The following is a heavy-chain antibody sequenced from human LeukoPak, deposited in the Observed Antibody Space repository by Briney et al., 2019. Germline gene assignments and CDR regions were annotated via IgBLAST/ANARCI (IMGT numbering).Heavy chain of an antibody. J-gene: IGHJ4*02. CDR1: GFTFSRYD. Sequence: GGSLRLSCSASGFTFSRYDMHWVRQAPGKGLEYVSAISSNGGSTYYADSVKGRFTISRDNSKNTLYLQMRSLRAEDTAVYYCVKDRSGYDYFDFWGQGTLVTVSS. CDR3: VKDRSGYDYFDF. CDR2: ISSNGGST. D-gene: IGHD5-12*01. V-gene: IGHV3-64D*09.